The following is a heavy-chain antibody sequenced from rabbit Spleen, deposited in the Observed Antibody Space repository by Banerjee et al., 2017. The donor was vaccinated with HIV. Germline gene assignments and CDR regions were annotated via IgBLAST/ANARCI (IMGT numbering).Heavy chain of an antibody. J-gene: IGHJ4*01. V-gene: IGHV1S7*01. CDR1: GFDFSTYS. Sequence: QLKETGGGLVQPGGSLKLSCKASGFDFSTYSMSWVRQAPGKGLEWIGYIVPIFGVTYYANWVNGRFTISSHNAQVTLYLQLNSLTAADTATYFCARDLDGVIGWNFGWWGPGTLVTVS. CDR2: IVPIFGVT. CDR3: ARDLDGVIGWNFGW. D-gene: IGHD1-1*01.